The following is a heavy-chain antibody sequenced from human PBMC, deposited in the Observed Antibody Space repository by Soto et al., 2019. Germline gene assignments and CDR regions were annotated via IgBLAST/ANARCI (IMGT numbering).Heavy chain of an antibody. V-gene: IGHV4-30-4*01. CDR3: AREAYSSSWSDY. J-gene: IGHJ4*02. CDR2: IYYSGNT. Sequence: PSETLSLTCTVSGASISSGDYYWTWIRQPPGKGLEWIGSIYYSGNTYYNPSLKSRVTISVDPSNNQFSLKLSSVTAADTAVYYCAREAYSSSWSDYWGQGTLVTVSS. D-gene: IGHD6-13*01. CDR1: GASISSGDYY.